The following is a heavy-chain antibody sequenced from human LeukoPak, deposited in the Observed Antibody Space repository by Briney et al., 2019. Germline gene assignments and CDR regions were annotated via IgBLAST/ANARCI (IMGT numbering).Heavy chain of an antibody. J-gene: IGHJ4*02. D-gene: IGHD1-1*01. V-gene: IGHV3-53*01. CDR2: IYSGGNT. CDR1: GFTVSSNY. Sequence: GGSLRLSCAASGFTVSSNYMSWVRQAPGRGLEWVSVIYSGGNTYYADSVKGRFTISRDNSKTTLYLQMNSLRAEDTAVYYCARHQLNFDYWGQGILVTVSS. CDR3: ARHQLNFDY.